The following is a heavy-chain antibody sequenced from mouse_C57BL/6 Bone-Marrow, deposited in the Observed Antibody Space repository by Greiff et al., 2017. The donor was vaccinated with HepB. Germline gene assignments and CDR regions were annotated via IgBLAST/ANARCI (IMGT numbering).Heavy chain of an antibody. J-gene: IGHJ3*01. D-gene: IGHD2-3*01. V-gene: IGHV10-1*01. CDR2: IRSKSNNYAT. CDR3: VRHNLYDSPAWFAY. CDR1: GFSFNTYA. Sequence: EVQRVESGGGLVQPKGSLKLSCAASGFSFNTYAMNWVRQAPGKGLEWVARIRSKSNNYATYYADSVKDRFTISRDDSESMLYLQMNNLKTEDTAMYYCVRHNLYDSPAWFAYWGQGTLVTVSA.